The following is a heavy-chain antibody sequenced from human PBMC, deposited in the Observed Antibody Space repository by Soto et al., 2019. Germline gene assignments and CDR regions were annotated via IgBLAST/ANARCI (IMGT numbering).Heavy chain of an antibody. V-gene: IGHV3-30*18. CDR1: GFTFSLYG. Sequence: QVQLVESGGGVVQPGRSLRLSCAASGFTFSLYGMHWVRQAPGKGLEWVAVTSYDGSNKYYADSVKVRFTISRDNSKNTLYLQMNSLRVEDTAVYYCAKDSGYSGYDVYDYYYGMDVWGQGTTVTVSS. CDR2: TSYDGSNK. J-gene: IGHJ6*02. D-gene: IGHD5-12*01. CDR3: AKDSGYSGYDVYDYYYGMDV.